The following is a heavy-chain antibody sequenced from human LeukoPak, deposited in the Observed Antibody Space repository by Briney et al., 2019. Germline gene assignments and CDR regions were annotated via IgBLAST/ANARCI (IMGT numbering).Heavy chain of an antibody. J-gene: IGHJ4*02. CDR3: ARYTGTNWGYSFDY. Sequence: SETLSLTCAVSGYSISSGYCWSWIRQPPGKGLEWIATIHESGMTYYNPSLKSRVTISVDTSKNQFSLKLTSVTAAGTAVYYCARYTGTNWGYSFDYWGQGTLVTVSS. CDR2: IHESGMT. CDR1: GYSISSGYC. V-gene: IGHV4-38-2*01. D-gene: IGHD7-27*01.